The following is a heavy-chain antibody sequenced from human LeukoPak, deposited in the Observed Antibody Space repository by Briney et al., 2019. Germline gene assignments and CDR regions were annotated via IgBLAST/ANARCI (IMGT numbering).Heavy chain of an antibody. CDR2: INHSGST. D-gene: IGHD6-19*01. V-gene: IGHV4-34*01. J-gene: IGHJ4*02. Sequence: PSETLSLTCAVYGGSFSGYYWSWIRQPPGKGLEWIGEINHSGSTNYNPSLKSRVTISVDTSKNQFSLKLSSVTAADTAVYYCASLGYSSGWYRDYWGQGTLVTVSS. CDR3: ASLGYSSGWYRDY. CDR1: GGSFSGYY.